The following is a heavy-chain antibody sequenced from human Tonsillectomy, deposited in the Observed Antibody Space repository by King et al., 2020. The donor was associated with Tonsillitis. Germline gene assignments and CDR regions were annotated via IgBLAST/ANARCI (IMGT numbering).Heavy chain of an antibody. V-gene: IGHV3-23*04. CDR1: GFTFSSYA. CDR2: ISGGGGTT. CDR3: AKDPIMAAVTTAPDY. Sequence: VQLVESGGDLAQPGGSLRLSCAASGFTFSSYAMSWVRQAPGKGLEWVSAISGGGGTTYYADSVKGRFTISRDNSKNTLSLQMNSLRADDPAVYYCAKDPIMAAVTTAPDYWGQGTLVTVSS. D-gene: IGHD4-11*01. J-gene: IGHJ4*02.